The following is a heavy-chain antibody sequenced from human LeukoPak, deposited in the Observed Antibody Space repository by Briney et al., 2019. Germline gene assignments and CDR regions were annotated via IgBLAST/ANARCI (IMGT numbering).Heavy chain of an antibody. CDR2: LYSVGTI. D-gene: IGHD6-19*01. Sequence: PGGSLRLSCAASGFTVSGSYMSWIRQAPGKGLEWVSILYSVGTIYYADSVKGRFTISRDNSKNTLYLQMNSLRVEDAAVYYCARLVVDAHAFGVWCQGTMVTFSP. CDR1: GFTVSGSY. V-gene: IGHV3-53*01. CDR3: ARLVVDAHAFGV. J-gene: IGHJ3*01.